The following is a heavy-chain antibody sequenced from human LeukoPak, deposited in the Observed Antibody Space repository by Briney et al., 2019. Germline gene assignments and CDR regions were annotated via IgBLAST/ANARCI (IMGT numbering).Heavy chain of an antibody. CDR3: ARIPPYSSTTHEEYFDL. CDR2: IKQDESEK. D-gene: IGHD2-2*01. CDR1: GFTFSSYW. V-gene: IGHV3-7*01. Sequence: GGSLRLSCAASGFTFSSYWMSWVRQAPGKGLEWVANIKQDESEKYYVDSVKGRFTISRDNAKNSLYLQMNSLRAEDTAVYYCARIPPYSSTTHEEYFDLWGRGTLVTVSS. J-gene: IGHJ2*01.